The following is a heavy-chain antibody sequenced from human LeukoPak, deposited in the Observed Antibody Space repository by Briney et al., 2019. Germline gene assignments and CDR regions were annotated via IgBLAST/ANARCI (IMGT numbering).Heavy chain of an antibody. CDR2: ISSSSSYI. V-gene: IGHV3-21*01. Sequence: GGSLRLSCAASGFTFSSYSMNWVRQAPGKGLEWVSSISSSSSYIYYADSVKGRFTISRDNAKNSLYLQMNSLRAEDTAVYYCARIGVAGIDDYWGQGTLVTVSS. CDR3: ARIGVAGIDDY. D-gene: IGHD6-19*01. J-gene: IGHJ4*02. CDR1: GFTFSSYS.